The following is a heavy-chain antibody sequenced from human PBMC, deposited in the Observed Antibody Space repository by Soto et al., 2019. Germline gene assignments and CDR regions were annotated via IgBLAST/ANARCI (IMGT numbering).Heavy chain of an antibody. J-gene: IGHJ4*02. CDR1: AGTFSGYD. CDR2: IIPIFGTA. D-gene: IGHD2-21*02. CDR3: ARDGACGGDCYAWID. V-gene: IGHV1-69*13. Sequence: GXSVKVSCNASAGTFSGYDISWVRQAPGQGLEWMGGIIPIFGTANYAQKFQGRVTITADESTSTAYMELSSLRSEDTAVYYCARDGACGGDCYAWIDWGQGTLVTVSS.